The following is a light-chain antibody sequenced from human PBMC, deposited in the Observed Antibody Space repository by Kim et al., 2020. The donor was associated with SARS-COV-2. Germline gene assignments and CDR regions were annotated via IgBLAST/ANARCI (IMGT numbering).Light chain of an antibody. J-gene: IGLJ2*01. V-gene: IGLV3-1*01. Sequence: SGTPGQTASITCSGDKLGDKYSCWYQQKPGQSPVLVIYQDSKRPSGIPERFSGSNSGNTATLTISGTQAMDEADYYCQAWDSSTVVFGGGTQLTV. CDR2: QDS. CDR3: QAWDSSTVV. CDR1: KLGDKY.